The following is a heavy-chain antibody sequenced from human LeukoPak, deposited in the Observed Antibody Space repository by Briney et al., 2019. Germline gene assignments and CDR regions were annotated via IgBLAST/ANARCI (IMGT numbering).Heavy chain of an antibody. CDR3: AKGTLGDYRAGPDY. CDR2: ISWDGGST. V-gene: IGHV3-43D*03. D-gene: IGHD4-17*01. CDR1: GFTFDDYA. Sequence: GGSLRLSCAASGFTFDDYAMHWVRQVPGKGLEWVSFISWDGGSTYYADFVKGRFTISRDNSKNSLYLQMNSLRAEDTALYYCAKGTLGDYRAGPDYWGRGTLVTVSS. J-gene: IGHJ4*02.